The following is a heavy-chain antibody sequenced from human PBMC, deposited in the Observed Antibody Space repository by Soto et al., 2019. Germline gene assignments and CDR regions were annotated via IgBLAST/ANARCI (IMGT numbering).Heavy chain of an antibody. CDR2: INAGNGNT. D-gene: IGHD3-9*01. J-gene: IGHJ4*02. V-gene: IGHV1-3*01. Sequence: ASVKVSCKTSGYTFTRYAMHWVSQAPGQRLEWMGWINAGNGNTKYSQKFQGRVTITRDTSASTAYMELSSLRSEDTAVYYCAKMDDILTGYYVADYYFDYWGQGTLVTVSS. CDR3: AKMDDILTGYYVADYYFDY. CDR1: GYTFTRYA.